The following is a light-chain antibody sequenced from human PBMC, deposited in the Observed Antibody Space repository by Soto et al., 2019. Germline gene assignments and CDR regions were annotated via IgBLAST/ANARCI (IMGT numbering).Light chain of an antibody. CDR1: SSDIGGYNY. V-gene: IGLV2-8*01. CDR3: ISFAGGNGV. Sequence: QSALTQPPSASGSPGQSVTISCTGTSSDIGGYNYVSWYQQHPGKAPKLIIYEVNKRPSGVPDRFSGSKSGNTASLTVSGLHVEDEAEYYCISFAGGNGVFVGGTQLTV. CDR2: EVN. J-gene: IGLJ3*02.